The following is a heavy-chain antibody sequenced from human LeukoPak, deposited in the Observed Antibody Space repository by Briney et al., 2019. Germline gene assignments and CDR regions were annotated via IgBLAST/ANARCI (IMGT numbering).Heavy chain of an antibody. J-gene: IGHJ4*02. V-gene: IGHV5-51*01. CDR3: AIPPGYCGNDCSFDH. CDR2: IYPGDYET. D-gene: IGHD2-21*02. Sequence: GASLEISCEGSGSRFSNYWIGWVRPMPGKGLEWMGIIYPGDYETRYSPSFQGLVTISVDKSISTAYLQWSSLKASDTAMYYCAIPPGYCGNDCSFDHWGQGTLVTVSS. CDR1: GSRFSNYW.